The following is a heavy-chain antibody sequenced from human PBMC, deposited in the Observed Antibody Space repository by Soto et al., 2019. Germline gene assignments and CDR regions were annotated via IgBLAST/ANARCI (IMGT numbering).Heavy chain of an antibody. CDR2: INPSGGTT. CDR3: ARELTSDYSGMDV. J-gene: IGHJ6*02. Sequence: QVQLVQSGAEVKKPGASVKLSCKASGYTFTNYYVHWVRQAPGQEPEWMGVINPSGGTTRDAQKCQGRVTMTRDTSTSTVHMELSSLRSEDTAIYYCARELTSDYSGMDVWGQGTTVTVSS. V-gene: IGHV1-46*01. CDR1: GYTFTNYY. D-gene: IGHD3-9*01.